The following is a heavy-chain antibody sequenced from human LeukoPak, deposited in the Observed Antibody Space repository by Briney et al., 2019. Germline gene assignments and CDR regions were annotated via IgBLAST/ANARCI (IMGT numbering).Heavy chain of an antibody. Sequence: PSETLSLTCSVSGGSISSYYWSWIRQPPGKGLDWIGYIYYSGSTNYNPSLKSRVTISLDTSKNQFYLKLSSVTAADTAVYHCARGIGWPNWYFDLWGRGTLVAVSS. CDR2: IYYSGST. CDR3: ARGIGWPNWYFDL. V-gene: IGHV4-59*01. D-gene: IGHD6-19*01. CDR1: GGSISSYY. J-gene: IGHJ2*01.